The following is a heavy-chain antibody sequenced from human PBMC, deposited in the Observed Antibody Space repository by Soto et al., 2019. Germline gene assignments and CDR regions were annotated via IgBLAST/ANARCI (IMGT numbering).Heavy chain of an antibody. J-gene: IGHJ3*02. CDR3: ARDIVLIGPCAFDI. Sequence: GGSLRLSCAASGFTFSSYGMHWVRQAPGKGLEWVAVIWYDGSNKYYADSVKGRFTISRDNSKNTLYLQMNSLRAEDTAVYYCARDIVLIGPCAFDIWGQGTMVTVSS. CDR2: IWYDGSNK. CDR1: GFTFSSYG. V-gene: IGHV3-33*01. D-gene: IGHD2-8*01.